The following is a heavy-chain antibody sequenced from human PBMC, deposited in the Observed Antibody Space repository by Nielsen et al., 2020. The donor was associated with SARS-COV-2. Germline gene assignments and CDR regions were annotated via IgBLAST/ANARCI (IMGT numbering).Heavy chain of an antibody. CDR3: AKDLYSSGWYVFDY. CDR2: ISWNSGSI. D-gene: IGHD6-13*01. Sequence: SLKISCAASGFTFDDYAMHWVRQAPGKGLEWVSGISWNSGSIGYADSVKGRFTISRDNAKNSLYLQMNSLRAEDTALYYCAKDLYSSGWYVFDYWGQGTLVTVSS. J-gene: IGHJ4*02. V-gene: IGHV3-9*01. CDR1: GFTFDDYA.